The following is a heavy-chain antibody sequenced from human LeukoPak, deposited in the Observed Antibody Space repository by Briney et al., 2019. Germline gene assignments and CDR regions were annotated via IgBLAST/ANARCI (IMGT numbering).Heavy chain of an antibody. CDR1: GDYMSNYY. V-gene: IGHV4-59*01. Sequence: SETLSLTCSVSGDYMSNYYWTWIRQPPGKALESIGYISDRGSTYYSPSLKSRATISADTSKNQISLKLTSVTAADTAVYYCARDVCSGGTCYLDYWGRGTLVSVSS. CDR3: ARDVCSGGTCYLDY. D-gene: IGHD2-15*01. J-gene: IGHJ4*02. CDR2: ISDRGST.